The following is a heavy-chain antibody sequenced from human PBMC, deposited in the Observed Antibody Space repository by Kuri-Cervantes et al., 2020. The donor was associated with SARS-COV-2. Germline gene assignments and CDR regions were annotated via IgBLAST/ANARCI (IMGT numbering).Heavy chain of an antibody. J-gene: IGHJ6*02. D-gene: IGHD3-22*01. CDR2: ISAYNGNT. Sequence: ASVKVSCKASGYTFTSYGISWVRQAPGQGLEWMGWISAYNGNTNYAQKLQGRVTMTTDTSTSTAYMELRSLRSDDTAVYYCAREGYYDSSGYFGDYVGIDVWGQGTTVTVSS. CDR1: GYTFTSYG. V-gene: IGHV1-18*01. CDR3: AREGYYDSSGYFGDYVGIDV.